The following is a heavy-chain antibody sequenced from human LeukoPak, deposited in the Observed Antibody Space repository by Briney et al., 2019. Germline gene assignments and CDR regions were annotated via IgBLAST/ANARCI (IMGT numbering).Heavy chain of an antibody. V-gene: IGHV4-38-2*02. Sequence: SETLSLTCTVSGYSISSGYYWGWIRQPPGKGLEWIGSIYHSGSTYYNPSLKSRVTISVDTSKNQFSLKLTSVTAADTAVYYCARQEDTALEYYYYMDVWGKGTTVTVSS. CDR2: IYHSGST. D-gene: IGHD5-18*01. CDR3: ARQEDTALEYYYYMDV. J-gene: IGHJ6*03. CDR1: GYSISSGYY.